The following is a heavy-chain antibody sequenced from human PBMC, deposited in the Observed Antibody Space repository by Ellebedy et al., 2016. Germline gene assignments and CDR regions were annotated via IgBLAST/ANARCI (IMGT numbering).Heavy chain of an antibody. CDR2: INHSGST. Sequence: SETLSLTXAVYGGSFSGYYWSWIRQPPGKGLEWIGEINHSGSTNYNPSLKSRVTISVDTSKNQFSLKLSSVTAADTAVYYCARRPPSNDFWSGYSPFDYWGQGTLVTVSS. D-gene: IGHD3-3*01. J-gene: IGHJ4*02. V-gene: IGHV4-34*01. CDR3: ARRPPSNDFWSGYSPFDY. CDR1: GGSFSGYY.